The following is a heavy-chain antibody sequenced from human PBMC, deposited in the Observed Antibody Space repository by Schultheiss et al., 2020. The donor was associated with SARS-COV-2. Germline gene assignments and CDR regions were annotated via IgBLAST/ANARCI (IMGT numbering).Heavy chain of an antibody. CDR1: GFTFSSYV. D-gene: IGHD1-26*01. V-gene: IGHV3-53*04. J-gene: IGHJ4*02. Sequence: GGSLRLSCAVSGFTFSSYVMSWVRQAPGKGLEWVSLIYIDGRTFYADSVRGRFTVSRHDSKNTLNLHMNSLKIEDTAVYYCARGTVGLDFWGQGTLVTVSS. CDR2: IYIDGRT. CDR3: ARGTVGLDF.